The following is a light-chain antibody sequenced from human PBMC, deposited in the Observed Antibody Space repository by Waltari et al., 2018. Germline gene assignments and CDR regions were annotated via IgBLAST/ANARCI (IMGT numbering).Light chain of an antibody. V-gene: IGKV2-30*02. J-gene: IGKJ1*01. CDR3: MQGTHWPPWT. CDR1: PSLVHSDGNTY. CDR2: KVG. Sequence: DVVMTQSPLSLPVTLGQPASICCRSSPSLVHSDGNTYLHWFQQRPGQSPRRLIDKVGNRESGVPDRSSGRGAGTEFTLKISMVEGEDVGFYYWMQGTHWPPWTFGQGIKVEIK.